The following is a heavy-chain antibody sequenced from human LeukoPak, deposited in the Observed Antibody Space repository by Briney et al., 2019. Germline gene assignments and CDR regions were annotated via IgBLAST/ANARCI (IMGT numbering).Heavy chain of an antibody. Sequence: SETLSLTCIVSGDSISSYYWNWIRQPPGKGLEWIGYIYYSGSTNYNPSLKSRVTISVDTSKNQFSLKLRPVTAADTAVYYCARDTKYSGSYYVIGAFDIWGQGTMVTVSS. CDR2: IYYSGST. CDR3: ARDTKYSGSYYVIGAFDI. J-gene: IGHJ3*02. V-gene: IGHV4-59*01. D-gene: IGHD1-26*01. CDR1: GDSISSYY.